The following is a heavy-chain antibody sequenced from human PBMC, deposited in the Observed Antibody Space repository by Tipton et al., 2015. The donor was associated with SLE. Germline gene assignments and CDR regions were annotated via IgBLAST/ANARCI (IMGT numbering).Heavy chain of an antibody. D-gene: IGHD3-16*02. CDR3: ARDIEAFDF. J-gene: IGHJ3*01. CDR2: IKQDGSET. CDR1: GFTFSSYW. Sequence: SLRLSCAASGFTFSSYWMGWVRQAPGKGLEGVAYIKQDGSETYYVDSVKGRFTISRDNAKNSLFLQMNSLRGDDTAIYYCARDIEAFDFWGQGTMVTVSS. V-gene: IGHV3-7*01.